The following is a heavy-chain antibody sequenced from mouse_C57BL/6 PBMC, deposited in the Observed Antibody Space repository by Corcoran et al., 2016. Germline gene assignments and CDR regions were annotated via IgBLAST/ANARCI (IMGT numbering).Heavy chain of an antibody. J-gene: IGHJ3*01. V-gene: IGHV9-3*01. D-gene: IGHD2-5*01. Sequence: QIQLVQSGPELKKPGETVKISCKASGYTFTTYGMSWVKQAPGKGLTWMGWINTYSGVPTYADDFKGRFAFSLETSASTAYLQINNLKNEDTATYFCARPYYSNYEGFAYWGQGTLVTVSA. CDR3: ARPYYSNYEGFAY. CDR2: INTYSGVP. CDR1: GYTFTTYG.